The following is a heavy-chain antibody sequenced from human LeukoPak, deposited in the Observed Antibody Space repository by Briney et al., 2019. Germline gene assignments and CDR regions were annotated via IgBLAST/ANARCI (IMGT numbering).Heavy chain of an antibody. CDR1: EFSLSRNG. CDR2: ISSDGSNK. CDR3: AKEYLYCSSTSCYLVDGMDV. J-gene: IGHJ6*02. V-gene: IGHV3-30*18. Sequence: GGSLRLSCVASEFSLSRNGMHWVRQAPGKGLEWVAVISSDGSNKYYADSVKGRFTISRDNSKNTLYLQMNSLRAEDTAVYYCAKEYLYCSSTSCYLVDGMDVWGQGTTVTVSS. D-gene: IGHD2-2*01.